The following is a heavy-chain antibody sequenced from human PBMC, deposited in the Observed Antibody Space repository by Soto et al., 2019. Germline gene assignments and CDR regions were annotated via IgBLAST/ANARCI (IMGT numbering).Heavy chain of an antibody. V-gene: IGHV4-39*07. CDR1: GGPISSSSYY. CDR2: FYYSGST. CDR3: ARGGGVYYFDY. J-gene: IGHJ4*02. D-gene: IGHD2-8*02. Sequence: SETLSLTCTVSGGPISSSSYYWGWIRQPPGKGLEWIGSFYYSGSTYYNPSLKSRVTISVDTSKNQFSLKLGSVTAADTAVYYCARGGGVYYFDYWGQGTLVTVSS.